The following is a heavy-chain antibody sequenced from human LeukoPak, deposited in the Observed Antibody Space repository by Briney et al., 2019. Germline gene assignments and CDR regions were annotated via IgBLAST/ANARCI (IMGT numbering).Heavy chain of an antibody. D-gene: IGHD1-26*01. J-gene: IGHJ4*02. CDR1: GGSISSYY. CDR2: IYYTGTT. CDR3: ARGEGATND. V-gene: IGHV4-59*01. Sequence: SETLSLTCTVSGGSISSYYWSWFRQPPGKGLEWIGYIYYTGTTNYNPSLKSRVTIPLDTSENQFSLKLSSVTAADTALYYCARGEGATNDWGQGTLVTVSS.